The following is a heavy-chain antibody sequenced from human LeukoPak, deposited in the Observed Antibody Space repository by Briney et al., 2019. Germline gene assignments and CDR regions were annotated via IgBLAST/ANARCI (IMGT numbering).Heavy chain of an antibody. Sequence: PSETLSLTCAVSAFSISSGYYWGWIRQPPGKRLEWIGNIYQSGSTYYNPSLKSRVTISVDTSKNRFSLWLSSVTAADTAVYYCARVSTNYGLAYWGQGTLVTVSS. D-gene: IGHD4-17*01. CDR3: ARVSTNYGLAY. V-gene: IGHV4-38-2*01. J-gene: IGHJ4*02. CDR2: IYQSGST. CDR1: AFSISSGYY.